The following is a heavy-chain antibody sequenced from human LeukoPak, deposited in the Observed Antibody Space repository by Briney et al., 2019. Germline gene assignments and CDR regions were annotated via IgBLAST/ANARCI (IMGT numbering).Heavy chain of an antibody. D-gene: IGHD1-14*01. V-gene: IGHV4-31*03. Sequence: SETLSLTCTVSGDSISSGTYYWTWIRQHPGKGLEWIGHMYYSGSTYYNPSLKSRVSISVDTSDKQFSLKLTSVTAADTAVYYCARNHGHGYDHWGQGTLVTVSS. CDR2: MYYSGST. CDR3: ARNHGHGYDH. CDR1: GDSISSGTYY. J-gene: IGHJ4*02.